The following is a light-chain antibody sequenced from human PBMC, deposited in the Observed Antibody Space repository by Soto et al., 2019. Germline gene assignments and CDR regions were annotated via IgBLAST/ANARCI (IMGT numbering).Light chain of an antibody. Sequence: QSVLTQPPSASGTPVQRVTISCSGSSSNIGSNTVNWYQQLPGTAPKLLIYSNNQRPSRVPDRVSRYRSGTSAALAIRGLPSEDEADYYCAACDDRLHGWVYGGGTELTV. V-gene: IGLV1-44*01. CDR1: SSNIGSNT. CDR3: AACDDRLHGWV. J-gene: IGLJ3*02. CDR2: SNN.